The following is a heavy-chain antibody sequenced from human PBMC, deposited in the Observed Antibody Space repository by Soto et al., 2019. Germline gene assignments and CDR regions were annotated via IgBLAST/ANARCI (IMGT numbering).Heavy chain of an antibody. J-gene: IGHJ4*02. Sequence: ASVKVSCKASGYTFTSYYMHWVRQAPGQGLEWMGRINPSSGNTSYAQKFQGRVTITRDTSASTAYMELSSLRSEDTAVYYCARAQGRCTNGVCRYYFDYWGQGTLVTVSS. CDR3: ARAQGRCTNGVCRYYFDY. CDR2: INPSSGNT. D-gene: IGHD2-8*01. V-gene: IGHV1-46*01. CDR1: GYTFTSYY.